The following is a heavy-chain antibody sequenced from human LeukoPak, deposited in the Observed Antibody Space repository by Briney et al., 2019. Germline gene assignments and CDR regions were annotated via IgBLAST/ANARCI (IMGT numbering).Heavy chain of an antibody. V-gene: IGHV1-69*10. D-gene: IGHD4-23*01. CDR2: IINIIGIA. J-gene: IGHJ4*02. CDR3: ARDVGRMTTAVPPGY. CDR1: GCTFSSYA. Sequence: GASVTVSFKSSGCTFSSYAITWVGQAPGKGRDWVGSIINIIGIANYEQNFQSRVTITANKYTRKADMQLTNLRADDTAVYYCARDVGRMTTAVPPGYWGQGTLVTVSS.